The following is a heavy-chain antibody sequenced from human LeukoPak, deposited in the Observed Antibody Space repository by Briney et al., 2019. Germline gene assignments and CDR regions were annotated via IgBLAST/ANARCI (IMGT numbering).Heavy chain of an antibody. D-gene: IGHD4-23*01. J-gene: IGHJ4*02. CDR3: ARVAGGYVDY. V-gene: IGHV3-53*01. CDR1: GFTVSSNY. Sequence: PGGSLRLSCAASGFTVSSNYMSWVRQAPGKGLEWVSVIYSGGGTYFADSVKGRFIISRDNSKNTLYLRMNSLRPEDTAVYYCARVAGGYVDYWGQETLVTVSS. CDR2: IYSGGGT.